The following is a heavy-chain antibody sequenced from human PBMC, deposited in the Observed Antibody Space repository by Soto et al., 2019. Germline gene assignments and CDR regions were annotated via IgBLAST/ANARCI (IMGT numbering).Heavy chain of an antibody. CDR1: GGSISSNY. V-gene: IGHV4-59*08. Sequence: SETLSLTCTVSGGSISSNYWSWIRQPPGKGLEWIGYIYYSGSTNYNPSLKSRVTISVDTSKNQFSLKLSSVTAADTAVYYCARGGSTKFDPWGQGTLVTV. D-gene: IGHD2-15*01. J-gene: IGHJ5*02. CDR3: ARGGSTKFDP. CDR2: IYYSGST.